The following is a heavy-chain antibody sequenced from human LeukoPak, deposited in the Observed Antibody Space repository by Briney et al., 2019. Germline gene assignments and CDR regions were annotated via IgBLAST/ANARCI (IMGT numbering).Heavy chain of an antibody. J-gene: IGHJ4*02. CDR2: IWYDGSNK. CDR1: GFTFSSYG. V-gene: IGHV3-33*01. D-gene: IGHD6-13*01. CDR3: AREPTIAAAGCLDY. Sequence: GRSLRLSCAASGFTFSSYGMHWVRQAPGKGLEWVAVIWYDGSNKYYADSVKGRFTISRDNSKNTLYLQTNSLRAEDTAVYYCAREPTIAAAGCLDYWGQGTLVTVSS.